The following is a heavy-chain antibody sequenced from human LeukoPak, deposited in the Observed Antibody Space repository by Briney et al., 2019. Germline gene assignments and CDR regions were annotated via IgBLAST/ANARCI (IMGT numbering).Heavy chain of an antibody. V-gene: IGHV3-21*01. CDR1: GFTFSSYS. CDR2: ISTTSSYI. J-gene: IGHJ4*02. D-gene: IGHD1-26*01. CDR3: ARPSLNTGSYFDY. Sequence: PGGSLRLSCAASGFTFSSYSMSWVRQAPGKGLEWVSSISTTSSYIYYADSMKGRFTISRGNAKNSLYLQMNSLRAEDTAVYYCARPSLNTGSYFDYWGQGILVSVSS.